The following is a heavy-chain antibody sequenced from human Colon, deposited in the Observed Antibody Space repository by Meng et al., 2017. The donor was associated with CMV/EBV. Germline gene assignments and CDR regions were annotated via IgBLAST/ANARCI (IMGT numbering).Heavy chain of an antibody. D-gene: IGHD1-1*01. CDR1: GFTFSSYA. CDR3: AREGYFRGFEN. V-gene: IGHV3-23*03. Sequence: GESLKISCAASGFTFSSYAMSWVRQAPGKGLEWVSIIYSGGTTTLYADSVKGRFSISTDNSKNTLYLQMSSLRDEDTAVYYCAREGYFRGFENWGQGTLVTVSS. J-gene: IGHJ4*02. CDR2: IYSGGTTT.